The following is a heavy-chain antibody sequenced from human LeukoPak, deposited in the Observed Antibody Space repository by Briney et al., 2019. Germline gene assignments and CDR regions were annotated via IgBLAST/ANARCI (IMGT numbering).Heavy chain of an antibody. CDR2: VSSGGST. CDR1: GASISSSY. CDR3: ARDQTYYVSSGYYYVTYLQH. D-gene: IGHD3-22*01. Sequence: SETLSLTCTVSGASISSSYCTWIRQSAAAGLEWMGRVSSGGSTTYNPSLNGRVSMSLDTSKSQFSLNLSSVTAADTAVYYCARDQTYYVSSGYYYVTYLQHWGQGILVTVSS. V-gene: IGHV4-4*07. J-gene: IGHJ1*01.